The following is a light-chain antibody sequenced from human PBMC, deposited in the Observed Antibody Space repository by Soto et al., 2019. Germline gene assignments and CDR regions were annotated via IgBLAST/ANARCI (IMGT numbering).Light chain of an antibody. CDR2: DGS. V-gene: IGKV1-5*01. J-gene: IGKJ3*01. Sequence: DIHLTQSPSTLSTSVGARVTITCRASQSVSYWLAWYQQKPGKAPNILIYDGSTLASGVPPRFSGGGFGTEFTLNISSLQPDDSAMYYCQHYNTYSKAFGPGPRVEIK. CDR1: QSVSYW. CDR3: QHYNTYSKA.